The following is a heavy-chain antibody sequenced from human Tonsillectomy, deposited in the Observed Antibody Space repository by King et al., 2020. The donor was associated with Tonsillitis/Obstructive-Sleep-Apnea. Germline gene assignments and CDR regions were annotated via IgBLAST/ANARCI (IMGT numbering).Heavy chain of an antibody. D-gene: IGHD6-19*01. CDR2: IKKDGSEK. J-gene: IGHJ4*02. Sequence: DVQLVESGGGLVQPGGSLRLSCAASGFTFSSYWMSWVRQAPGKGLEWVANIKKDGSEKYYVDSVKGRFTISRDNAKNSLFLQMNSLRAEDTAVYYCATSGWYNYFDYWGQGTLVTVSS. CDR3: ATSGWYNYFDY. V-gene: IGHV3-7*03. CDR1: GFTFSSYW.